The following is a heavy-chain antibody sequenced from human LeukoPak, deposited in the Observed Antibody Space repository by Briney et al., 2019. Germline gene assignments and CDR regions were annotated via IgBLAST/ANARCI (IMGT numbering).Heavy chain of an antibody. V-gene: IGHV3-74*01. J-gene: IGHJ3*02. CDR2: INSDGYNT. CDR1: GFTLSSYW. D-gene: IGHD6-19*01. CDR3: AREARLVPSAHDAFDI. Sequence: GGSLRLSCAASGFTLSSYWMHWVRQAPGKGLVWVSRINSDGYNTSYADSVKGRFTISRDNAKNTLYLQMNSLRAEDTAVYYCAREARLVPSAHDAFDIWGQGTMVTVSS.